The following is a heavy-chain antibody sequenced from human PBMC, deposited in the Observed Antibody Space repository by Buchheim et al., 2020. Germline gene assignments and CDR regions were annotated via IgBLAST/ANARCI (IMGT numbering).Heavy chain of an antibody. CDR2: IYPGDSDT. V-gene: IGHV5-51*01. CDR1: GYSFTSYW. Sequence: EVQLVQSGAEVKKPGESLKISCKGSGYSFTSYWIGWVRQMPGKGLEWMGIIYPGDSDTRYSPSFQGQVTISADKSISTAYLQWSSLKASDTAMYYCARHYRRSRYCSGGSCFLGAFDIWGQGT. CDR3: ARHYRRSRYCSGGSCFLGAFDI. J-gene: IGHJ3*02. D-gene: IGHD2-15*01.